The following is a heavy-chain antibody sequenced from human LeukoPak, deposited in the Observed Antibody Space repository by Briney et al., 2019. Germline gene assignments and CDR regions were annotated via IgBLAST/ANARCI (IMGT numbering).Heavy chain of an antibody. CDR2: ISSSSSYI. CDR1: GFTFSSYS. J-gene: IGHJ4*02. Sequence: GGSLRLSCAASGFTFSSYSMNWVRQAPGKGLEWVSSISSSSSYIYYADSVKGRFTISRDNAKNSLYLQMNSLRAEDTAVYYCARGHYDILTGYYWMDYWGQGTLVTVSS. D-gene: IGHD3-9*01. V-gene: IGHV3-21*01. CDR3: ARGHYDILTGYYWMDY.